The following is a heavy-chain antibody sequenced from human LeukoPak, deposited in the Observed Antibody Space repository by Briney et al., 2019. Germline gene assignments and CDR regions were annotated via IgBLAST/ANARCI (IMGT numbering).Heavy chain of an antibody. D-gene: IGHD1-7*01. CDR3: ARRWNYGRNYYIDV. J-gene: IGHJ6*03. CDR1: GGSFSNYY. V-gene: IGHV4-34*01. CDR2: INDSGTI. Sequence: PSETLSLTCAVYGGSFSNYYWSWIRQPPGKGLEWIGEINDSGTINYNPSLMSRVTIPVDKSKNQFSLKLSSVTAADTAVYYCARRWNYGRNYYIDVWGKGATVSVSS.